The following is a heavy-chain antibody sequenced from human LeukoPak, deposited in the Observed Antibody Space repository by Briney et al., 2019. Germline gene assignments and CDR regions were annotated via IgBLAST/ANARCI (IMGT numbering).Heavy chain of an antibody. J-gene: IGHJ4*02. V-gene: IGHV1-2*04. Sequence: GASVKVSCKASGYTFTGYYMHWVRQAPGQGLEWMGWINPNSGGTNYAQKFQGWVTMTRDTSISTAYMELSRLRSDDTAVYYCAREGLADSGSCLDYWGQGTLVTVSS. CDR2: INPNSGGT. D-gene: IGHD1-26*01. CDR1: GYTFTGYY. CDR3: AREGLADSGSCLDY.